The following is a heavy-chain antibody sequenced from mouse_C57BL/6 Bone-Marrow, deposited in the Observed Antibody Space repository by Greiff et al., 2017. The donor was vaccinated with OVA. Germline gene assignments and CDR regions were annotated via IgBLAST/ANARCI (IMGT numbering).Heavy chain of an antibody. Sequence: VHVKQSGAELVRPGASVKLSCTASGFNIKDDYMHWVKQRPEQGLEWIGWIDPENGDTEYASKFQGKATITADTSSNTAYLQLSSLTSEDTAVYYCTLSSSDFDYWGQGTTLTVSS. CDR3: TLSSSDFDY. D-gene: IGHD1-1*01. CDR1: GFNIKDDY. V-gene: IGHV14-4*01. J-gene: IGHJ2*01. CDR2: IDPENGDT.